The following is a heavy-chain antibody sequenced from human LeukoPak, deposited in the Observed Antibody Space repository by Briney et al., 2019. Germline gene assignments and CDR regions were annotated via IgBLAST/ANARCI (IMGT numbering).Heavy chain of an antibody. J-gene: IGHJ6*02. D-gene: IGHD3-10*01. V-gene: IGHV4-59*01. Sequence: SETLSLTCTASGGSISSYYWNWIRQPPGKGLEWIGYIFHSGSTNYNPSLKSRVTMSVDTSKNQFSLNLSSVTAADTAVYYCARENYGSGSYYNEGYYYGMDVWGQGTTVTVSS. CDR1: GGSISSYY. CDR2: IFHSGST. CDR3: ARENYGSGSYYNEGYYYGMDV.